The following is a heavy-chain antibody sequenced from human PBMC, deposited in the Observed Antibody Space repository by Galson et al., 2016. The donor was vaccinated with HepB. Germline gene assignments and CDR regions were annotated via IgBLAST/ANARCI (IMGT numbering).Heavy chain of an antibody. CDR1: GASVSSGGHH. D-gene: IGHD3-22*01. CDR3: AGGNTWFWNLDL. Sequence: TLSLTCAVSGASVSSGGHHWNWIRQPPGKGLEWIGYTFYPGMTYYSPSLPSRVSMSLDSSKNRFSLMVTSATAADTALYYCAGGNTWFWNLDLWGRGTLVTVSS. V-gene: IGHV4-31*11. J-gene: IGHJ2*01. CDR2: TFYPGMT.